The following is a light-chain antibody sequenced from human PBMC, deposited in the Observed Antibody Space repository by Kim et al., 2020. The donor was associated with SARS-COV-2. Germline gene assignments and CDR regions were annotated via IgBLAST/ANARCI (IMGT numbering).Light chain of an antibody. CDR2: DVS. V-gene: IGLV2-14*03. J-gene: IGLJ2*01. Sequence: GQAITISWTGTSSDVGGYNYVSWYQQHPGKAPKLMIYDVSNRPSGVSNRFSGSKSGNTASLTISGLQAEDEADYYCSSYTSSSTGVFGGGTQLTVL. CDR3: SSYTSSSTGV. CDR1: SSDVGGYNY.